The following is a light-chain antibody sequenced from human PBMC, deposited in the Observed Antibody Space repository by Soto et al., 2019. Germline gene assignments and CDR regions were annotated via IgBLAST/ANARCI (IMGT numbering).Light chain of an antibody. V-gene: IGKV1-5*03. Sequence: DIELTQSPSTLSASVGDIVTITCRASQSINKWLTWYQQKSGKAPKVLIYQASNLESGVPSRFSGSGFGTEFTLTITSLQPDDFATYYCQQYDRYPLTFGGGTRVEIK. CDR2: QAS. J-gene: IGKJ4*01. CDR1: QSINKW. CDR3: QQYDRYPLT.